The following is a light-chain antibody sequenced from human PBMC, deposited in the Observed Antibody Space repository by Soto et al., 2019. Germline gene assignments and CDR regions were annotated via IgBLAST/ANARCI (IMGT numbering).Light chain of an antibody. CDR1: SSDVGGYNY. CDR3: SSDTSSSSVL. Sequence: QSALTQPASVSGSPGQSITIPCSGTSSDVGGYNYGSWYQQHPGKAPKLMIYDVSNRPSGVSNRFSGSKSGNTASLTISGLKAEDEADYYCSSDTSSSSVLFGGGTNLTVL. J-gene: IGLJ3*02. CDR2: DVS. V-gene: IGLV2-14*03.